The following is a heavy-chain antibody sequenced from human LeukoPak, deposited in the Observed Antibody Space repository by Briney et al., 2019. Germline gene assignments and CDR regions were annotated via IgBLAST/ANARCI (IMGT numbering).Heavy chain of an antibody. V-gene: IGHV3-74*01. CDR1: GLAFSAYK. J-gene: IGHJ4*02. D-gene: IGHD2-15*01. Sequence: GGSMRLSCAASGLAFSAYKMHWVRQAPRKGLVWVSRISTDGYTTDYADFVQGRFTASRDNTKDTWSLEMNSLRAEDTAVYYCVVGGSPGYWGQGTLVTVSS. CDR3: VVGGSPGY. CDR2: ISTDGYTT.